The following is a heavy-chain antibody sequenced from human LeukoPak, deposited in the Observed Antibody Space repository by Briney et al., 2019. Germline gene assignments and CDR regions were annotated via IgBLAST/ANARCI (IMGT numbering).Heavy chain of an antibody. CDR2: IYTSGST. D-gene: IGHD6-19*01. Sequence: SQTLSLTCTVSGGSISSGSYYWSWIRQPAGKGLEWIGRIYTSGSTNYNPSLKSRVTISVDTSKNHFSLKLSSVTAADTAVYYCAREWAVAGTISAFDIWGQGTMVTVSS. J-gene: IGHJ3*02. CDR1: GGSISSGSYY. CDR3: AREWAVAGTISAFDI. V-gene: IGHV4-61*02.